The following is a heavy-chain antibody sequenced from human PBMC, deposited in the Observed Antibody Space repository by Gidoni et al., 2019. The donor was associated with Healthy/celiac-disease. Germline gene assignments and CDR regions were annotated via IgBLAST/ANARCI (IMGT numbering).Heavy chain of an antibody. CDR1: GYTFISYD. J-gene: IGHJ2*01. Sequence: QVQLVQSGAGVNMPGASVNVSCRASGYTFISYDINWVRQATGQGLEWMGWMNPNSGNTGYAQKFQGRVTMTRNTSISTAYMELSSLRSEDTAVYYCARGPSNWLWYFDLWGRGTLVTVSS. CDR2: MNPNSGNT. D-gene: IGHD1-1*01. V-gene: IGHV1-8*01. CDR3: ARGPSNWLWYFDL.